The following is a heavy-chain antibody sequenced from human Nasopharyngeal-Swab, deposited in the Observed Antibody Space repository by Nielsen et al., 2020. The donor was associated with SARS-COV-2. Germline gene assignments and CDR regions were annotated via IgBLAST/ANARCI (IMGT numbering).Heavy chain of an antibody. Sequence: GESLKISCAASEFTFSTYSMHWVRQAPGKGLEWISYISSGGSATHYADSVKGRFATSRDNPKNSLYLQMYSLRAEDTAVYYCARAAAGTSYYYGMDVWGQGTTVTVSS. D-gene: IGHD6-13*01. CDR2: ISSGGSAT. J-gene: IGHJ6*02. CDR1: EFTFSTYS. V-gene: IGHV3-48*04. CDR3: ARAAAGTSYYYGMDV.